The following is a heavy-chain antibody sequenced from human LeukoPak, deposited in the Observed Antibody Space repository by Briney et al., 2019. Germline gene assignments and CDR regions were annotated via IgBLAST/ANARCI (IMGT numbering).Heavy chain of an antibody. J-gene: IGHJ4*02. D-gene: IGHD3-9*01. CDR2: ISYDGSNK. V-gene: IGHV3-30-3*01. Sequence: PGRSLRLSCAASGFTFSSYAMHWVRQAPGKGLEGVAVISYDGSNKYYADSVKGRFTISRDNSKNTLYLQMNSLRAEDTAVYYCARNPNYDILTGYYPFDYWGQGTLVTVSS. CDR1: GFTFSSYA. CDR3: ARNPNYDILTGYYPFDY.